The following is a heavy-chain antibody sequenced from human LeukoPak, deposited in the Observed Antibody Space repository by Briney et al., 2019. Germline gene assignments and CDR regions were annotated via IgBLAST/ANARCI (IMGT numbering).Heavy chain of an antibody. J-gene: IGHJ5*02. D-gene: IGHD6-13*01. V-gene: IGHV4-39*07. CDR2: IYYSGST. Sequence: SETLSLTCTVSGGSISSSSYYWGWIRQPPGKGLEWIGSIYYSGSTYYNPSLKSRVTISVDTSKNQFSLKLSSVTAADTAVYYCARGQDSSSWIRGYDPWGQGTLVTVSS. CDR3: ARGQDSSSWIRGYDP. CDR1: GGSISSSSYY.